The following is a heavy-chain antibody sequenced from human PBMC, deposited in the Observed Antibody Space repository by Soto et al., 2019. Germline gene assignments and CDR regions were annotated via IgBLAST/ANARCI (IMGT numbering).Heavy chain of an antibody. CDR3: AKGTNRLTNFDY. J-gene: IGHJ4*02. CDR1: GFTFSSYA. CDR2: ISGSGDST. V-gene: IGHV3-23*01. Sequence: EVQLLESGGGLVQPGGSLRLSCAASGFTFSSYAMTWVRQAPGKGLEWVSTISGSGDSTYYADSVKGRFTISRDNSGNTLFLQMNSLRAEDTAVYYCAKGTNRLTNFDYWGQGTLVTVSS. D-gene: IGHD2-8*01.